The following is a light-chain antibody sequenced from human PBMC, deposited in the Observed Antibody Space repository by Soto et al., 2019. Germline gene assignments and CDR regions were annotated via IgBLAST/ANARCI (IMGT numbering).Light chain of an antibody. V-gene: IGKV3-11*01. CDR2: GAS. Sequence: EIVLTQSPATLSLSPGERATLSCRASQSINRHLAWYQQKPGQAPRLLIYGASSRATGIPDRFSGSGSGTDFTLTISRLEPEDSAVYYCQQYNNWPPITFGQGTRLEI. J-gene: IGKJ5*01. CDR1: QSINRH. CDR3: QQYNNWPPIT.